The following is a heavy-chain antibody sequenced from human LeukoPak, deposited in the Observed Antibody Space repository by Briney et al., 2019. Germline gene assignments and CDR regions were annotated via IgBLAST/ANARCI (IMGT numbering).Heavy chain of an antibody. CDR1: GFTFSSYS. CDR2: ISSSSYI. CDR3: ARHGQLEHYFDY. V-gene: IGHV3-21*01. Sequence: GGSLRLSCAASGFTFSSYSMNWVRQAPGKGLEWVSSISSSSYIYYADSVKGRFTISRDNAKNSLYLQMNSLRAEDTAVYYCARHGQLEHYFDYWGQGTLVTVSS. D-gene: IGHD6-6*01. J-gene: IGHJ4*02.